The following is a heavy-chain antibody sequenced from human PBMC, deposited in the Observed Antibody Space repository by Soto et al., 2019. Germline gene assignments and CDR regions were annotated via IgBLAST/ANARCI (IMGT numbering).Heavy chain of an antibody. J-gene: IGHJ5*02. CDR3: ARGFGYCSSTSCPRRWFDP. D-gene: IGHD2-2*03. CDR2: IYNSGST. V-gene: IGHV4-59*01. Sequence: KPAETLSLTCTVSGGSISSYYWSWIRQPPGKGLEWIGYIYNSGSTNYNPSLKSRVTISVDTSKNQFSLKLSSVTAADTAVYYCARGFGYCSSTSCPRRWFDPWGQGTLVTVSS. CDR1: GGSISSYY.